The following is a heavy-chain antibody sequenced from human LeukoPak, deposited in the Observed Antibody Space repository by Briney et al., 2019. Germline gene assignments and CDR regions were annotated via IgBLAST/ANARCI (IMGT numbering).Heavy chain of an antibody. CDR2: INSDGSST. CDR3: ARESHSSGYDFDY. Sequence: GGSLRLSCAASGFTFSSYWMHWVRQAPGKGLVWVSRINSDGSSTSYADSVKGRFTISRDNAKNTLYLQMNSLRAEDTAVYYCARESHSSGYDFDYWGQGTLVTVFS. V-gene: IGHV3-74*01. D-gene: IGHD3-22*01. CDR1: GFTFSSYW. J-gene: IGHJ4*02.